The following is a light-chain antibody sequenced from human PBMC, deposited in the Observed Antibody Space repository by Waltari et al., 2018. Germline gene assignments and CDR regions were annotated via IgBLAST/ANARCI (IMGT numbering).Light chain of an antibody. V-gene: IGKV3-11*01. CDR2: DTS. CDR3: QQRSYWPPYT. Sequence: EIVLTQSPATLSLSPGERATLSCRASQSVSSDLAWYQQKPGQAPRLPIYDTSYRAAGGPARFSGSGSGTDFTLTISGLEPEDFAGYYCQQRSYWPPYTFGQGTKLEI. CDR1: QSVSSD. J-gene: IGKJ2*01.